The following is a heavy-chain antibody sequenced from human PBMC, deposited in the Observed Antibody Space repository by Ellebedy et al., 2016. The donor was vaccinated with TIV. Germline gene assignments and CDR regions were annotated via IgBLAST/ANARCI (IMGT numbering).Heavy chain of an antibody. J-gene: IGHJ1*01. CDR2: SGTYEGNT. Sequence: AASVKVSCKASGYTFTTYGITWVRQAPGQGPAWMGWSGTYEGNTKYAQKLQGRVTMTRETSTSPAYMELRSLRSDDTAVYYCARDRYGSSSSDFQHWGPGTLVTVSS. V-gene: IGHV1-18*04. D-gene: IGHD6-6*01. CDR1: GYTFTTYG. CDR3: ARDRYGSSSSDFQH.